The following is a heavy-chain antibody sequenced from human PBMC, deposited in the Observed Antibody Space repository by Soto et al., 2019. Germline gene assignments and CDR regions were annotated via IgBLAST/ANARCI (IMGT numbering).Heavy chain of an antibody. CDR3: SRRNGLDPDAYY. V-gene: IGHV4-39*01. CDR2: FFIGGNT. CDR1: GGSITGGSISTTTYY. D-gene: IGHD2-8*01. Sequence: SETLSLTCTVSGGSITGGSISTTTYYWGWMRQPPGKGLEWIASFFIGGNTYYNPSLKSRVTTSVDTSKNQFSLNLNSVTAAYTAVYFCSRRNGLDPDAYYWGQGILVSVSS. J-gene: IGHJ4*02.